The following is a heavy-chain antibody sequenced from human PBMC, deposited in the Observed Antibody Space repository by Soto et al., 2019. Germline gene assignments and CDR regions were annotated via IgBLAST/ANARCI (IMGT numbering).Heavy chain of an antibody. Sequence: EVQVVQSGAELKKPGESLKISCKASGYSFTTYWIGWVRQMPGKGLEWMGVIYPEDSDIRYSPSFQGHVTISADKSSSTAFLQLSSLKASDTAMYYCATPSRHVGGFTYWGQGTRVVVSS. CDR2: IYPEDSDI. J-gene: IGHJ4*02. D-gene: IGHD5-12*01. V-gene: IGHV5-51*01. CDR3: ATPSRHVGGFTY. CDR1: GYSFTTYW.